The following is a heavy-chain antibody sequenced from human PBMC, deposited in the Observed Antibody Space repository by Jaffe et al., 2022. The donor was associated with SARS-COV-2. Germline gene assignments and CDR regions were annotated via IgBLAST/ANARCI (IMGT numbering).Heavy chain of an antibody. CDR1: GGSLSGYY. V-gene: IGHV4-59*01. J-gene: IGHJ3*02. CDR2: IYYSGST. Sequence: QVQLQGSGPGLLKPSETLSLTCTVSGGSLSGYYWSWIRQAPEKGLEWLGYIYYSGSTNYNPSLTGRVTLSLHTSKNQFSLNLNSVTAADTAVYYCARNFDGGNAFDIWGPGTMVTVSS. CDR3: ARNFDGGNAFDI. D-gene: IGHD3-9*01.